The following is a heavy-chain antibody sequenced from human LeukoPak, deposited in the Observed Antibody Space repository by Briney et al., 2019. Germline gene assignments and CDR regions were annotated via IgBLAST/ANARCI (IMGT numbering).Heavy chain of an antibody. CDR1: GGSIDYYY. D-gene: IGHD3-10*01. V-gene: IGHV4-59*12. CDR2: IYYSGST. Sequence: PSETLSLTCTVSGGSIDYYYWSWIRQSPGKGLDWIGYIYYSGSTNYKPSFKSRVTMSVDTSKNQFSLKLSSVTAADTAVYYCARVMGGITMVRGVGSAFDIWGQGTMVTVSS. J-gene: IGHJ3*02. CDR3: ARVMGGITMVRGVGSAFDI.